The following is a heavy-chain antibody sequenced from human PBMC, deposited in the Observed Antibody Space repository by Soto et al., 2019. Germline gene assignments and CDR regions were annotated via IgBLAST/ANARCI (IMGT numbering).Heavy chain of an antibody. CDR2: IDNSGST. Sequence: SSETLSLTCTVSGGSISNYFSNWIRQPAGKGLEWIGRIDNSGSTNYNPSLKSRITMSADTSRNQFSLKLNSVTAADTAVYYCARWIQGFWRGPFDYWGQGALVTVSS. D-gene: IGHD3-3*01. J-gene: IGHJ4*02. V-gene: IGHV4-4*07. CDR3: ARWIQGFWRGPFDY. CDR1: GGSISNYF.